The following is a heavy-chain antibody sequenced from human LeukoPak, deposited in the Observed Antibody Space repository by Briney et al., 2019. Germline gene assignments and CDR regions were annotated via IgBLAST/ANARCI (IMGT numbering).Heavy chain of an antibody. J-gene: IGHJ6*02. Sequence: VGSLRLSCAASGFTFSSYEMNWVRQAPGKGLECGSYISSSGSTIYYADSVKGRFTISRENAKNSLYLQMNRLRAEDTAVYYCFSRQKTAYDMDVWGQGTTVTVSS. V-gene: IGHV3-48*03. CDR3: FSRQKTAYDMDV. CDR2: ISSSGSTI. CDR1: GFTFSSYE. D-gene: IGHD3-3*02.